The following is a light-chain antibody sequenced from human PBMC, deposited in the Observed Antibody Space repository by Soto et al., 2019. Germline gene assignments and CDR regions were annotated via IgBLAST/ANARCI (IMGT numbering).Light chain of an antibody. CDR3: KHSYSAPS. V-gene: IGKV1-5*03. CDR1: QTISSW. Sequence: DIQMTQSPSTLSGTVGDRVTITCRASQTISSWLAWYQQKPGKAPKLLVYKASTLKSGVPSRFSGSGSGTEFTLTSSSLQPADFATSYCKHSYSAPSFGQGTKVDIK. CDR2: KAS. J-gene: IGKJ2*03.